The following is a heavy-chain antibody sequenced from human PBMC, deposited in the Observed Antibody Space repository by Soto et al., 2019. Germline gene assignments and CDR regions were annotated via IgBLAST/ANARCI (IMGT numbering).Heavy chain of an antibody. Sequence: LRLSCAASGFTFSSYAMSWVRQAPGKGLEWVSAISGSGGSTYYADSVKGRFTISRDNSKNTLYLQMNSLRAEDTAVYYCVKPLYSGSDGYFDYWGQGTLVTVSS. J-gene: IGHJ4*02. D-gene: IGHD1-26*01. CDR1: GFTFSSYA. CDR3: VKPLYSGSDGYFDY. CDR2: ISGSGGST. V-gene: IGHV3-23*01.